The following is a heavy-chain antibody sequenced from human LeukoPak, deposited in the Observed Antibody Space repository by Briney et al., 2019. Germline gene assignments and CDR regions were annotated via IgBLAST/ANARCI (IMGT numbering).Heavy chain of an antibody. Sequence: GGSLRLSCAASGFTFSSYSMNWVRQAPGKGLEWVSSISSSSSYIYYADSVKGRFTISRDNAKNSLYLQMNSLRAEDTAVYYCARATPTIAAAGKGYYYYYYMDVWGKGTTVTISS. D-gene: IGHD6-13*01. V-gene: IGHV3-21*01. J-gene: IGHJ6*03. CDR3: ARATPTIAAAGKGYYYYYYMDV. CDR2: ISSSSSYI. CDR1: GFTFSSYS.